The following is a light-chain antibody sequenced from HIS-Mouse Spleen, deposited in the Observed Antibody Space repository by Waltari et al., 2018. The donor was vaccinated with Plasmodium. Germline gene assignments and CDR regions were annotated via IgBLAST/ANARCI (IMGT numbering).Light chain of an antibody. CDR3: QQYYSTPPYT. J-gene: IGKJ2*01. CDR1: QRVLYSSNNKNY. V-gene: IGKV4-1*01. Sequence: DIVITQSQDSLAAALVYRATINPKSSQRVLYSSNNKNYLAWYQQKPGQPPKLLIYWASTRESGVPDQFSGSGSGTDVTLTISSLQAEDVAVYYCQQYYSTPPYTFGQGTKLEIK. CDR2: WAS.